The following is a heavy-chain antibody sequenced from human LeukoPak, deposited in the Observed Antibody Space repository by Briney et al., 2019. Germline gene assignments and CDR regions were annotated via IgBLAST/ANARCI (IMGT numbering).Heavy chain of an antibody. D-gene: IGHD2-15*01. J-gene: IGHJ4*02. CDR2: IYYSGST. V-gene: IGHV4-39*01. CDR3: ARGAVVADY. CDR1: GGSISSSSYY. Sequence: PSETLSLTCTVSGGSISSSSYYWGWIRQPPGKGLEWIGSIYYSGSTYYNPSLKSRVTISVDTSKNQFSLKLSSVTAADTAVYYCARGAVVADYWGQGTLVTVSS.